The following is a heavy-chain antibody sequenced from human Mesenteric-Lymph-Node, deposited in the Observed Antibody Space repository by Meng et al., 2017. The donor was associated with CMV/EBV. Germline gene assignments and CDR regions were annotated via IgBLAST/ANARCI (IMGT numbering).Heavy chain of an antibody. Sequence: GHRADPGPGLGKPSQTRALTCSVSGASISSCDYYWSWIRQAPGKGLELIGHIYYSGSTSYNPSLKSRVTISVDTSNNQFSLKLSSVTAADTAVYYCARVGWRQWSFDLWGRGTLVTVSS. J-gene: IGHJ2*01. CDR1: GASISSCDYY. CDR2: IYYSGST. D-gene: IGHD5-18*01. V-gene: IGHV4-30-4*01. CDR3: ARVGWRQWSFDL.